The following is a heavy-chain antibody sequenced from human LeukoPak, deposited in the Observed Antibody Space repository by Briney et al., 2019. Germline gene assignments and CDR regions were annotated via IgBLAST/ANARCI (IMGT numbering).Heavy chain of an antibody. V-gene: IGHV4-59*01. Sequence: SETPSLTCTVSGGSISSYYWSWIRQPPGKGLEWIGYIYYSGSTNYNPSLKSRVTISVDTSKNQFSLKLSSVTAADTAVYYCARIIAAAGTRVAYFDYWGQGTLVTVSS. J-gene: IGHJ4*02. D-gene: IGHD6-13*01. CDR2: IYYSGST. CDR3: ARIIAAAGTRVAYFDY. CDR1: GGSISSYY.